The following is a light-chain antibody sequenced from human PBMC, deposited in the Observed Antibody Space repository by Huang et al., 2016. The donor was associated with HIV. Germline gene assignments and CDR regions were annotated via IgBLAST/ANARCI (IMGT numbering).Light chain of an antibody. Sequence: DIQMTQSPSSLSASVGDRVTITCRASQDISDYLAWFQQKPGKAPKSLIFATSTLHSGVPSRFSGSGSGTAFTLTINNLQPEECATYYCQQYSDYPRTFGQGTKLDIK. J-gene: IGKJ2*01. CDR1: QDISDY. CDR2: ATS. V-gene: IGKV1-16*01. CDR3: QQYSDYPRT.